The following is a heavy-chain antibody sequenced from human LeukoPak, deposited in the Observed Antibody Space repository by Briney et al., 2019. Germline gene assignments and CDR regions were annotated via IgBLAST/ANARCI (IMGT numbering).Heavy chain of an antibody. CDR2: INSDGSTT. J-gene: IGHJ4*02. CDR1: GFAFSSYW. V-gene: IGHV3-74*01. CDR3: ARDLPIAVADNFDY. Sequence: GGSLRLSCAASGFAFSSYWMHWVRQAPGKGLVWVSRINSDGSTTSYADSVKGRFTISRDNAKNTLYLQMNSLRAEDTAVYYCARDLPIAVADNFDYWGQGTLVTVSS. D-gene: IGHD6-19*01.